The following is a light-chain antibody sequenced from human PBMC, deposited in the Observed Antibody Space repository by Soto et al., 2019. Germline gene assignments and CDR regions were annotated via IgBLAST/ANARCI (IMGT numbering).Light chain of an antibody. CDR2: EVS. CDR3: SSYSSSSTVV. J-gene: IGLJ2*01. CDR1: SSDVGGYNY. Sequence: QSALTQPASVSGSPGQSITMSCTGTSSDVGGYNYVSWYQQHPGKAPKLMIYEVSNRPSGVSNRFSGSKSGNTASLTISGLQAEDEAAYYCSSYSSSSTVVIGGGTKLTVL. V-gene: IGLV2-14*01.